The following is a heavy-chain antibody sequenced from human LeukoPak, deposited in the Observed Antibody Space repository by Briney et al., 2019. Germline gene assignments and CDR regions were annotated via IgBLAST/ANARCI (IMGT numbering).Heavy chain of an antibody. D-gene: IGHD1-1*01. CDR2: VSAGGGET. CDR3: AKDSGTWNDSDY. Sequence: GGSLRLSCAASGFTFSSYGMSWVRQAPGKGLEWVSSVSAGGGETFYGDSVKGRFIVSRDNSKNTLYLQMKTLRAEDTATYYCAKDSGTWNDSDYWGQGTLVTVSS. CDR1: GFTFSSYG. V-gene: IGHV3-23*01. J-gene: IGHJ4*02.